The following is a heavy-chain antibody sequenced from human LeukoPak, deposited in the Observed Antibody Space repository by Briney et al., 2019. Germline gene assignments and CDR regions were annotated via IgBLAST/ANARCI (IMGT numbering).Heavy chain of an antibody. V-gene: IGHV1-2*02. D-gene: IGHD1-1*01. CDR3: ARYTTTGTWDY. CDR2: INPNSGGT. J-gene: IGHJ4*02. Sequence: GASVKVSCKASGYTFTGYYIHWVRQAPGQGLEWMAWINPNSGGTNYAQKFQGRVTMTRDTSISTGYMELSRLRSDDTALYYCARYTTTGTWDYWGQGTLVTVSS. CDR1: GYTFTGYY.